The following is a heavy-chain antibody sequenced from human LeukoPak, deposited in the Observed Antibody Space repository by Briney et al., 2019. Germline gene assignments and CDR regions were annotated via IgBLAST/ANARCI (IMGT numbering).Heavy chain of an antibody. Sequence: GASVKVSCTASGGTFSSYAISWVRQAPGQGLEWMGGIIPVFGTANYAQKFQGRVTITADESTSTAYMELSSLRSEDTAVYYCARGRQLVPYYFDYWGQGTLVTVSS. CDR3: ARGRQLVPYYFDY. D-gene: IGHD6-13*01. CDR1: GGTFSSYA. CDR2: IIPVFGTA. V-gene: IGHV1-69*13. J-gene: IGHJ4*02.